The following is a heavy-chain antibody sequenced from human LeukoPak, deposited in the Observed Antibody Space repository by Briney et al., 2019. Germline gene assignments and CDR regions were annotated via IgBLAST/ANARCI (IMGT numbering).Heavy chain of an antibody. D-gene: IGHD3-10*01. Sequence: ASVKVSCEASGYTFTSYAMHWVRQAPGQRLEWMGWINAGNGNTKYSQKFQGRVTITRDTSASTAYMELSSLRSEDTAVYYCARGGVWFGELANWFDPWGQGTLVTVSS. CDR1: GYTFTSYA. J-gene: IGHJ5*02. CDR3: ARGGVWFGELANWFDP. CDR2: INAGNGNT. V-gene: IGHV1-3*01.